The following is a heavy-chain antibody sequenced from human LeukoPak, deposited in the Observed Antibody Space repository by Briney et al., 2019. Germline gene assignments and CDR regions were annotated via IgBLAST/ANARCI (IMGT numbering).Heavy chain of an antibody. V-gene: IGHV1-18*03. CDR1: GYTFTSYG. J-gene: IGHJ3*02. CDR3: ARDGRSGIDAFDI. Sequence: ASVKVSCKASGYTFTSYGISWVRQAPGQGLEWMGWISGDNGKTNYAQKHQGRVPMTTDTSTSTAYMERRSLRSNDMAVYYCARDGRSGIDAFDIWGQGTMVTVSS. D-gene: IGHD2-15*01. CDR2: ISGDNGKT.